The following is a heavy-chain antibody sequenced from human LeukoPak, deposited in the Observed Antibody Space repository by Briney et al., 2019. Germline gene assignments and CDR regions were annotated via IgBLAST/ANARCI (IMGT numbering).Heavy chain of an antibody. CDR2: ISGSGANT. D-gene: IGHD3-22*01. V-gene: IGHV3-23*01. CDR1: GYTFSSYA. CDR3: ARGRSGYGPFDAFDI. J-gene: IGHJ3*02. Sequence: QPGGSLRLSCTASGYTFSSYAMTWVRQAPGEGLEWVPAISGSGANTYDADSVKGRFAASRDNSKDPLYLQMRCLRAEDTAVYYCARGRSGYGPFDAFDIWGHGTWVTVSS.